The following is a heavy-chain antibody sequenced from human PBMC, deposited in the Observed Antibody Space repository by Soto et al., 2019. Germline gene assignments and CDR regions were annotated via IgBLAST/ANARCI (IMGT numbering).Heavy chain of an antibody. Sequence: GGSLRLSCAASGFTFSSYSMNWVRQAPGKGLEWVSSISSSSSYIYYADSVKGRFTISRDNAKNSLYLQMNSLRAEDTAVYYCARDGYCSSTSCHTKIYFGYYYYYMDVWGKGTTVTVSS. V-gene: IGHV3-21*01. CDR1: GFTFSSYS. CDR2: ISSSSSYI. CDR3: ARDGYCSSTSCHTKIYFGYYYYYMDV. D-gene: IGHD2-2*01. J-gene: IGHJ6*03.